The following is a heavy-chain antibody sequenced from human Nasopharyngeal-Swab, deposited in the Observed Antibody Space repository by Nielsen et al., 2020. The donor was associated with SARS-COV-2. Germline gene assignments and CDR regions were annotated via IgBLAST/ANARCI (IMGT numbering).Heavy chain of an antibody. CDR1: GYTLTGYY. CDR3: AREGEYGAYDAPDY. V-gene: IGHV1-69*10. D-gene: IGHD5-12*01. CDR2: IVPALGLP. Sequence: SVKVSCKASGYTLTGYYIHWVRQAPGQGLEWMGGIVPALGLPNYAQKFRGRVTISADRSTTTSYLELSSLRSEDTAIYYCAREGEYGAYDAPDYWGQGTLVTVSS. J-gene: IGHJ4*02.